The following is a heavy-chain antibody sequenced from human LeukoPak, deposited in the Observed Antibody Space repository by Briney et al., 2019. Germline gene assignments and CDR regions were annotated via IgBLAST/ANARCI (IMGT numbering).Heavy chain of an antibody. D-gene: IGHD3-16*02. J-gene: IGHJ4*02. Sequence: GGSLRLSCAASGSTLSSYAMSWVRQAPGKGLEWVSAISGSGGSTYYADSVKGRFTISRDNSKNTLYLQMNSLRAEDTAVYYCASTYYDYVWGSYRQFDYGGRGTLVTVSS. CDR3: ASTYYDYVWGSYRQFDY. V-gene: IGHV3-23*01. CDR2: ISGSGGST. CDR1: GSTLSSYA.